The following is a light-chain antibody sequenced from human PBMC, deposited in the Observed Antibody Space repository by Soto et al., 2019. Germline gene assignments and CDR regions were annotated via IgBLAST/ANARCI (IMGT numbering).Light chain of an antibody. CDR3: SSYRSSSPNDI. J-gene: IGLJ1*01. Sequence: QSALTQPASVSGSPGRSITISCTGTSSDVGGYKFVSWYQQHPGKAPKLMIYEVNNRPSGVSNRFSGSKSGNTASLTISGLQAEDEADYYCSSYRSSSPNDIFGTGTKLTVL. CDR2: EVN. V-gene: IGLV2-14*01. CDR1: SSDVGGYKF.